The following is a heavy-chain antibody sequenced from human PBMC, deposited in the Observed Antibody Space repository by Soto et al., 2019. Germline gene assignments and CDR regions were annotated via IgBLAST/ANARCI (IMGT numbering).Heavy chain of an antibody. CDR2: IYFNGDT. CDR3: ARDNFGSGSRPGWFDP. J-gene: IGHJ5*02. Sequence: SETLSLTCSVSGGSISSGANYWTWIRQHPGKGLEWIGYIYFNGDTYYNPSLKSRVTISGDTSNNQFSLKLSSVTAADTAVYFCARDNFGSGSRPGWFDPWGQGTLVTVSS. D-gene: IGHD3-10*01. CDR1: GGSISSGANY. V-gene: IGHV4-31*03.